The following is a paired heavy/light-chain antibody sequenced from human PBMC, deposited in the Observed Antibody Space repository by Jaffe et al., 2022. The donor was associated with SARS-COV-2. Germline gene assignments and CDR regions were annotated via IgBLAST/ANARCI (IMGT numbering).Heavy chain of an antibody. V-gene: IGHV3-74*01. CDR3: ARLTYVPGTPG. D-gene: IGHD3-10*01. CDR2: VSADGSIT. Sequence: EMQLVESGGGLVQPGGSLRLSCAASGFTISNTWMHWIRQAPGKGLVWVSRVSADGSITTYADSVKGRFTISRDNAKNTLYLQMNSLRTEDTAVYYCARLTYVPGTPGWGQGTLVTVS. J-gene: IGHJ4*02. CDR1: GFTISNTW.
Light chain of an antibody. CDR2: LGS. CDR1: QSLLHSDGYNA. Sequence: DTVMTQSPLSLPVTPGEPASISCSSSQSLLHSDGYNALNWYLQKPGQSPQLLIYLGSNRASGVPDRFSGSGSGTDFTLKISRVEAEDVGVYYCMQALHTPLFGQGTKLEIK. CDR3: MQALHTPL. J-gene: IGKJ2*01. V-gene: IGKV2-28*01.